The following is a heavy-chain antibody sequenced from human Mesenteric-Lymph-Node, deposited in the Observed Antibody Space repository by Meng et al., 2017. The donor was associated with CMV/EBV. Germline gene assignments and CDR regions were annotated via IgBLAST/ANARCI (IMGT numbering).Heavy chain of an antibody. V-gene: IGHV4-34*01. Sequence: DGGSFSGYYWSWIRQPPGKGLEWIGEINHSGSTNYNPSLKSRVTISVDASKNQFSLKLSSVTAADTAVYYCARMKGGSGSYYRNFDYWGQGTLVTVSS. D-gene: IGHD3-10*01. CDR1: GGSFSGYY. J-gene: IGHJ4*02. CDR3: ARMKGGSGSYYRNFDY. CDR2: INHSGST.